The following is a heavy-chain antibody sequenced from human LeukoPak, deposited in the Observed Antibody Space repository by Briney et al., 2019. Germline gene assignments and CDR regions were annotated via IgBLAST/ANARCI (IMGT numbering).Heavy chain of an antibody. CDR2: IIPIFGTA. J-gene: IGHJ6*03. Sequence: GSSVKVSCKASGGTFSSYAISWVRQAPGQGLEWMGGIIPIFGTANYAQKFQGRVTITTDGSTSTAYMELSSLRSEDAAVYYCARSSGVVMDYHYYYMDVWGKGTTVTVSS. CDR3: ARSSGVVMDYHYYYMDV. V-gene: IGHV1-69*05. D-gene: IGHD3-3*01. CDR1: GGTFSSYA.